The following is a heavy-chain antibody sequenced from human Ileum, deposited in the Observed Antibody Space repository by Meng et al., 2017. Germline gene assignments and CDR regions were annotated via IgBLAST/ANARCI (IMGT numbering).Heavy chain of an antibody. Sequence: VQLGGFGGGLFQPGGSLPLSCEVSGFTVSNNYVAWVRQAPGKGLEWVSRISGDEAKTDYADSVKGRFTISRDNAKNTMYLQMNSLRDDDTAVYYCARGRGSGRLGYFDYWGQGTLVTVSS. CDR3: ARGRGSGRLGYFDY. J-gene: IGHJ4*02. CDR1: GFTVSNNY. D-gene: IGHD5-12*01. CDR2: ISGDEAKT. V-gene: IGHV3-74*02.